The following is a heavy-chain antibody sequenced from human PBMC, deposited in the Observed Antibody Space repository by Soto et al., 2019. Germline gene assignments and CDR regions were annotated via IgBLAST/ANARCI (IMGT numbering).Heavy chain of an antibody. CDR2: LYCSASTSTGST. CDR3: ATPRGYSYGYFDY. J-gene: IGHJ4*02. D-gene: IGHD5-18*01. CDR1: GGSISSSTSY. Sequence: LSLTCSVSGGSISSSTSYWGWVRQPPGKRLEWIGSLYCSASTSTGSTYYNPSLQSRVTISVDTSKNQFSLKLTSATATDTAIYYCATPRGYSYGYFDYWGQGTLVTVSS. V-gene: IGHV4-39*01.